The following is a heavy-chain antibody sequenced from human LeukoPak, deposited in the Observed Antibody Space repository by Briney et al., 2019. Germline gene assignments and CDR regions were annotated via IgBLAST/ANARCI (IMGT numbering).Heavy chain of an antibody. V-gene: IGHV1-2*02. CDR2: INPNSGGT. Sequence: ASVKVSCKASGYIFTCYYMHWVRQAPGQGLEWMGWINPNSGGTNFAQKFQGRVTMTRATSISTAYMDLSRLRSDDTAVYYCARSRIGSQFDFWGQRSLVIVSS. CDR3: ARSRIGSQFDF. CDR1: GYIFTCYY. D-gene: IGHD1-26*01. J-gene: IGHJ4*02.